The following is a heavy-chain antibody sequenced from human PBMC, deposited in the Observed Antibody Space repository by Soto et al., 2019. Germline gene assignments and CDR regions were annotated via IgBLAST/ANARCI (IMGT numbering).Heavy chain of an antibody. V-gene: IGHV3-21*01. Sequence: GGSLSLSCEASGFTFSGYRMNWFPQAPGKGLEWVSSISSSSSYIYYADSVKGRFAISRDNAKNSLYLQMNSLRAEDTAVYYCERVRVAARLNYYFDYWGQGTLVTVYS. D-gene: IGHD6-6*01. CDR3: ERVRVAARLNYYFDY. CDR2: ISSSSSYI. J-gene: IGHJ4*02. CDR1: GFTFSGYR.